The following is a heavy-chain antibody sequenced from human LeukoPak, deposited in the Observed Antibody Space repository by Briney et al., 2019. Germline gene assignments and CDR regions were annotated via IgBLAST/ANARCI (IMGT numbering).Heavy chain of an antibody. CDR2: INPNSGGT. CDR3: ARDFSRSGGSCFDY. Sequence: ASVKVSCKASGYTFTGYYMHWVRQAPGQGLEWMGWINPNSGGTNYAQKFQGRVTMTRDTSISTAYMELSRLISDDTAVYYCARDFSRSGGSCFDYWGQGTLVTVSS. V-gene: IGHV1-2*02. J-gene: IGHJ4*02. D-gene: IGHD2-15*01. CDR1: GYTFTGYY.